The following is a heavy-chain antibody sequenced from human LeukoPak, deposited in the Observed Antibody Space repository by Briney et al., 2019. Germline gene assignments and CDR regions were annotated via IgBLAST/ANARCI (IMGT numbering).Heavy chain of an antibody. D-gene: IGHD3-10*01. J-gene: IGHJ6*02. V-gene: IGHV1-69*04. Sequence: ASVKVSCKASGGTFSSYAISWVRQAPGQGLEWMGRIIPILGIANYAQKFQGRVTITADKSTSTAYMELSSLRSEDTAVYYCARDGDGSGSYPPYYYGMDVWGQGTTVTVSS. CDR1: GGTFSSYA. CDR3: ARDGDGSGSYPPYYYGMDV. CDR2: IIPILGIA.